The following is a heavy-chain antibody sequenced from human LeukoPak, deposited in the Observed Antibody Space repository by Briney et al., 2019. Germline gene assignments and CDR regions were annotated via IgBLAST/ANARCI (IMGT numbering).Heavy chain of an antibody. D-gene: IGHD3-16*01. CDR2: ISYDGSNK. CDR1: GFTFSSYA. Sequence: GGSLRLSCAASGFTFSSYAMHWVRQAPGKGLEWVAVISYDGSNKYYADSVKGRFTISRDNSKNTLYLQMNSLRAEDTAVYYCARGPLGGYYYNGMDVWGQGTTVTVSS. V-gene: IGHV3-30-3*01. CDR3: ARGPLGGYYYNGMDV. J-gene: IGHJ6*02.